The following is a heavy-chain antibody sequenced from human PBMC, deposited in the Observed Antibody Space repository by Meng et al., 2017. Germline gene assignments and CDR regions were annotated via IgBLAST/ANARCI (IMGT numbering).Heavy chain of an antibody. Sequence: QVLMGQFGAEVKKPGAAVKVSSKASGGTFSSYAISWVRQAPGQGLEWMGGIIPIFGTANYAQKFQGRVTITADESTSTAYMELSSLRSEDTAVYYCARDSDSSSWYDYFGYWGQGTLVTVSS. CDR3: ARDSDSSSWYDYFGY. CDR1: GGTFSSYA. CDR2: IIPIFGTA. D-gene: IGHD6-13*01. J-gene: IGHJ4*02. V-gene: IGHV1-69*01.